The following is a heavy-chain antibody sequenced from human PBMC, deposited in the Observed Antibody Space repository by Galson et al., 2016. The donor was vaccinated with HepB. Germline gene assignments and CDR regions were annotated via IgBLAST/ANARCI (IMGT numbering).Heavy chain of an antibody. Sequence: SLRLSCAASGFTFSTYWMSWVRQAPGKGLEWVANIKQDGSEKYYVDSVKGRLTISRDNAKNSLFLQMNSLRADDTAVYYCVLRIAGSATGGYFDLWGRGTLVTVSS. CDR1: GFTFSTYW. V-gene: IGHV3-7*03. CDR3: VLRIAGSATGGYFDL. CDR2: IKQDGSEK. D-gene: IGHD6-13*01. J-gene: IGHJ2*01.